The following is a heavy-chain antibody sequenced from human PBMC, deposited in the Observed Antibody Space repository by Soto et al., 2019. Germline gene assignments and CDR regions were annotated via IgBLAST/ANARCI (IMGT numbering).Heavy chain of an antibody. CDR1: GYTFTSYG. V-gene: IGHV1-18*04. J-gene: IGHJ6*02. Sequence: EASVKVSCKASGYTFTSYGISWVRQAPGQGLEWMGWISAYNGNTNYAQKLQGRVTMTTDTSTSTAYMELRSLRSDDTAVYYCARDRYSVLRFLEWSAEGYYYYGVDVWGQGTTVTVSS. CDR2: ISAYNGNT. CDR3: ARDRYSVLRFLEWSAEGYYYYGVDV. D-gene: IGHD3-3*01.